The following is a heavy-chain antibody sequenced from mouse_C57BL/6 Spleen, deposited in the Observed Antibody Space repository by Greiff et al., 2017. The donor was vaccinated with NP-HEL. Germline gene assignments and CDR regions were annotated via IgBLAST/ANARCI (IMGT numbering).Heavy chain of an antibody. CDR2: ISDGGSYT. CDR3: ARDPIYYDYDGGFAY. D-gene: IGHD2-4*01. V-gene: IGHV5-4*01. CDR1: GFTFSSYA. J-gene: IGHJ3*01. Sequence: EVMLVESGGGLVKPGGSLKLSCAASGFTFSSYAMSWVRQTPEKRLEWVATISDGGSYTYYPDNVKGRFTISRDNAKNNLYLQMSHLKSEDTAMYYCARDPIYYDYDGGFAYWGQGTLVTVSA.